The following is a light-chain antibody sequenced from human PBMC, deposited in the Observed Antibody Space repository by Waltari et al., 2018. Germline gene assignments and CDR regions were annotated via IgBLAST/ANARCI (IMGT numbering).Light chain of an antibody. J-gene: IGLJ2*01. CDR2: DVN. Sequence: QSALTQPASVSGSPGQSITLSCTGTSSDIGSSIVVSWYQRHPGKAPRLMSYDVNRRPSGVSERFSGSKSGNPASLTISGLHAEDEAYYYCSSYAASTTFFGGGTKVTVL. CDR1: SSDIGSSIV. V-gene: IGLV2-23*02. CDR3: SSYAASTTF.